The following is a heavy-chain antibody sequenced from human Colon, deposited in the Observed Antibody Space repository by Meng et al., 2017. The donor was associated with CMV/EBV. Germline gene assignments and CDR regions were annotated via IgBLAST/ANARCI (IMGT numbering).Heavy chain of an antibody. CDR2: IKSKASGGTT. D-gene: IGHD2-15*01. CDR3: AWDIAYYFGN. V-gene: IGHV3-15*01. CDR1: GFDFNYAW. J-gene: IGHJ4*02. Sequence: GRLVGFGGGLVKAGGSRRVSCVTSGFDFNYAWMSWVRQAPGKGLEWIGRIKSKASGGTTDYAAPVKDRFIISRDDSKNTLYLQMNSLETEDTAMYYCAWDIAYYFGNWGQGALVTVSS.